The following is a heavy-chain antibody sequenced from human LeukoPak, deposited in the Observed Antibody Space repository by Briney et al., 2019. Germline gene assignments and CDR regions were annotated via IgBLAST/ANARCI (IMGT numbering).Heavy chain of an antibody. D-gene: IGHD5-12*01. CDR2: ISFDGSEE. CDR3: ASRQSYGGYDY. V-gene: IGHV3-30*03. CDR1: GFTFSNYG. Sequence: GGSLRLSCAVSGFTFSNYGFHWVRQAPGKGLEWVAGISFDGSEEHYEASVKGRFTISRDNAKNSVYLQMSSLRAEDTAVYYCASRQSYGGYDYWGQGTLVTVSS. J-gene: IGHJ4*02.